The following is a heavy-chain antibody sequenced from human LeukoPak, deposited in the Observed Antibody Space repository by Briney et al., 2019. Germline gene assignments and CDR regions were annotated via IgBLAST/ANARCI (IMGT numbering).Heavy chain of an antibody. D-gene: IGHD3-10*01. CDR2: ISGSGGST. CDR1: GFTFSSYA. V-gene: IGHV3-23*01. Sequence: PGGTLRLSCAASGFTFSSYAMSWVRQAPGKGREWVSAISGSGGSTYYADSVKGRFTISRDNSKNTLYLQMNSLRAEDTAVYYCAKDAYMVRGVIIGLFDYWGQGTLVTVSS. CDR3: AKDAYMVRGVIIGLFDY. J-gene: IGHJ4*02.